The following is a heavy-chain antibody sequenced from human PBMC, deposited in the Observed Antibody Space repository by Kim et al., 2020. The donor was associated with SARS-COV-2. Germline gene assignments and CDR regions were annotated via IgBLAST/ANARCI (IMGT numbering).Heavy chain of an antibody. CDR2: INRNSDST. V-gene: IGHV3-20*01. D-gene: IGHD3-16*01. J-gene: IGHJ4*02. CDR1: GFTFDDYG. Sequence: GGSLRLSCAASGFTFDDYGMSWVRQAPGKGLEWVSGINRNSDSTGYADSVKGRFTISRDNAENSLFLQMNSPRAEDTALYHCVRGYAGGPFDLWGQGTL. CDR3: VRGYAGGPFDL.